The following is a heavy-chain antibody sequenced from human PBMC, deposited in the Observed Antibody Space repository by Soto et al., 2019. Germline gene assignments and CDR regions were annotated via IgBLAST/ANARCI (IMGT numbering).Heavy chain of an antibody. J-gene: IGHJ6*02. CDR3: AREPGTTGYYGMDV. Sequence: GGSLRLSCAASGFTFSSYAMHWVRQAPGKGLEWVAVISYDGSNKYYADSVKGRFTISRDNSKNTLYLQMNSLRAEDTAVYYCAREPGTTGYYGMDVWGQGTTVTVSS. CDR1: GFTFSSYA. CDR2: ISYDGSNK. V-gene: IGHV3-30-3*01. D-gene: IGHD1-7*01.